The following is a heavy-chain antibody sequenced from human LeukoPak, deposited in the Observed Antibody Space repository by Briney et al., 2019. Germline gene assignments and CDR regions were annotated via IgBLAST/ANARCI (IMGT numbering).Heavy chain of an antibody. D-gene: IGHD3-22*01. CDR1: GLTFSNYA. CDR2: ISSLGISS. J-gene: IGHJ4*02. V-gene: IGHV3-23*01. CDR3: AKSEDSSGYYDVRY. Sequence: GGSLRLSCAASGLTFSNYAISWVRQAPGKGLEWVSSISSLGISSYYADSVKGRFTISRDNSKNTLYLQMNSLRAEDTAVYYCAKSEDSSGYYDVRYWGQGTLVTVSS.